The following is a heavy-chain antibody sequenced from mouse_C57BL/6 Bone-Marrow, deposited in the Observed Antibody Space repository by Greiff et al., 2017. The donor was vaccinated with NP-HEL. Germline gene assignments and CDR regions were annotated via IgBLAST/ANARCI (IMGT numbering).Heavy chain of an antibody. D-gene: IGHD2-3*01. CDR1: GYTFTNYW. Sequence: VQRVESGAELVRPGTSVKMSCKASGYTFTNYWIGWAKQRPGHGLEWIGDIYPGGGYTNYNEKFKGKATLTADKSSSTAYMQFSSLTSEDSAIYYCARRDGYYEFAYWGQGTLVTVSA. V-gene: IGHV1-63*01. CDR3: ARRDGYYEFAY. CDR2: IYPGGGYT. J-gene: IGHJ3*01.